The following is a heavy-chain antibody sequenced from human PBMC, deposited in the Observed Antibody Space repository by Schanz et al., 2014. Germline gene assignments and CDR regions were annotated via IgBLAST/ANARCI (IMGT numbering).Heavy chain of an antibody. CDR2: ISGSGGDT. V-gene: IGHV3-23*04. CDR3: AKYGGGYSYGFVEY. J-gene: IGHJ4*02. Sequence: EVQLVESGGGLVQPGGSLRLSCAASGFTVSKNYMSWVRQAPGKGLEWVSTISGSGGDTYPADSVKGRFTISRDNSNNTLYLQMKSLRAEDTAVYYCAKYGGGYSYGFVEYWGQGILVTVSS. D-gene: IGHD5-18*01. CDR1: GFTVSKNY.